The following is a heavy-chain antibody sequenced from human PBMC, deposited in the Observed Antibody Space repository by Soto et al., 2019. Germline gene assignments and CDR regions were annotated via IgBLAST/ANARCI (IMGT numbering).Heavy chain of an antibody. CDR1: GYSFTSYW. CDR3: ARRSDFWSGSDAFDI. Sequence: PGESLKISCKGSGYSFTSYWISWVRQMPGKGLEWMGRIDPSDSYTNYSPSFQGHVTISADKSISTAYLQWSSLKASDTAMYYCARRSDFWSGSDAFDIWGQGXMVTVSS. D-gene: IGHD3-3*01. V-gene: IGHV5-10-1*01. CDR2: IDPSDSYT. J-gene: IGHJ3*02.